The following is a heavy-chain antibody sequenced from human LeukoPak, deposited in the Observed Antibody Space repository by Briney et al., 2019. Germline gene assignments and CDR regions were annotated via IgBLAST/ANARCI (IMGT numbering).Heavy chain of an antibody. D-gene: IGHD3-3*01. CDR3: ARDRNDFWSGSRFDY. CDR1: GGTFSSYA. V-gene: IGHV1-69*13. Sequence: ASVKVSCKASGGTFSSYAISWVRQAPGQGLEWMGGIIPIFGTANYAQKFQGRVTITADESTSTAYMELSSLRSEDTAVHYCARDRNDFWSGSRFDYWGQGTLVTVSS. CDR2: IIPIFGTA. J-gene: IGHJ4*02.